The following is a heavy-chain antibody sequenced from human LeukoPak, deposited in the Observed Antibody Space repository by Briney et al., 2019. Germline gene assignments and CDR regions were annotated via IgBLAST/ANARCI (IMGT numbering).Heavy chain of an antibody. CDR3: AKDSSGWLFYFDS. V-gene: IGHV3-30-3*01. D-gene: IGHD6-19*01. J-gene: IGHJ4*02. Sequence: PGGSLRLSCAASGFTFSSYAIHWVRQAPGKGLEWVAVISYDGNNKYHADSVKGRFTISRDNSQNTLSLQMNSLRAEDTAVYYCAKDSSGWLFYFDSWGQGTLVTVSS. CDR1: GFTFSSYA. CDR2: ISYDGNNK.